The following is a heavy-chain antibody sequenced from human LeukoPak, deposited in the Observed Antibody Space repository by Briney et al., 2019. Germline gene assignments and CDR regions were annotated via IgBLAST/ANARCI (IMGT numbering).Heavy chain of an antibody. J-gene: IGHJ6*03. CDR1: GYSFTGYY. CDR2: INPRGGRT. V-gene: IGHV1-46*01. CDR3: AREPYYLYYMYV. Sequence: GASVKVSCKASGYSFTGYYIHWVRQAPGQGLEWMAMINPRGGRTTYAQKFQGRVIVTRDMSTSTVYMELSSLRSEDTAIYFCAREPYYLYYMYVWGKGATVTVSS.